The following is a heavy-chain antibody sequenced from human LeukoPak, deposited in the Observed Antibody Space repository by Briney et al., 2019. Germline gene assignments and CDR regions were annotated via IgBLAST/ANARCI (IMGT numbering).Heavy chain of an antibody. CDR3: ARDGQAFNSNWDYFEY. CDR2: IGNTET. D-gene: IGHD7-27*01. CDR1: RFTFDTFA. J-gene: IGHJ4*02. V-gene: IGHV3-23*01. Sequence: GEALRLSCGASRFTFDTFAMSWVRQAPGKGLEWVSGIGNTETYYSESVKGRFTISRDNSKSTIYLHMSNLRAEDTALYYCARDGQAFNSNWDYFEYWGQGTPVTVSS.